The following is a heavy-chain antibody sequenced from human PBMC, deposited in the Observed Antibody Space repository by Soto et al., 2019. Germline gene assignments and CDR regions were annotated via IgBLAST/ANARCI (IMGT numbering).Heavy chain of an antibody. Sequence: SQTLSLTCAISGDSVSSNSAAWNWIRQSPSRGLEWLGRTYYRSKWYNDYAVSVKSRITINPDTSKNQFSLQLNSVTPEDTAVYYCARERDIVVVPAAMPVLDYWGQGTLVTVSS. J-gene: IGHJ4*02. V-gene: IGHV6-1*01. CDR2: TYYRSKWYN. CDR3: ARERDIVVVPAAMPVLDY. D-gene: IGHD2-2*01. CDR1: GDSVSSNSAA.